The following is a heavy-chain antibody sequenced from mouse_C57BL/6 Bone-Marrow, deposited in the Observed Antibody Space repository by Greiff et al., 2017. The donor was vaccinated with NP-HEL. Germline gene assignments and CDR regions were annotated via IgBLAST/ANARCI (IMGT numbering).Heavy chain of an antibody. CDR3: ARGYYGRWYFDV. CDR2: INPNNGGT. CDR1: GYTFTDYY. V-gene: IGHV1-26*01. D-gene: IGHD1-1*01. Sequence: VQLQQSGPELVKPGASVKISCKASGYTFTDYYMNWVKQSHGKSLEWIGDINPNNGGTSYNQKFKGKATLTVDKSSSTAYMELRSLTSEDAAVYYCARGYYGRWYFDVWGTGTTGTVSA. J-gene: IGHJ1*03.